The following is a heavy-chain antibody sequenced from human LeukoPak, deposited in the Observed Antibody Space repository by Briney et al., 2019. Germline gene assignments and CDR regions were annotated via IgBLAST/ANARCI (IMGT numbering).Heavy chain of an antibody. CDR1: GYTFTNYG. Sequence: ASVKVSCKASGYTFTNYGFIWVRQAPGQGLEWLGWISAYTGNTDYAQKLQGRVTLTTEASTTTAHMDLRSLRSDDTALYFCARSAVTGTTYYFDYWGQGTLVTVSS. J-gene: IGHJ4*02. CDR3: ARSAVTGTTYYFDY. V-gene: IGHV1-18*01. D-gene: IGHD1-7*01. CDR2: ISAYTGNT.